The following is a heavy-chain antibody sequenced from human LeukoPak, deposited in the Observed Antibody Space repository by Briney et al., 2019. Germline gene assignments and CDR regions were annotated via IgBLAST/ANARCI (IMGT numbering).Heavy chain of an antibody. CDR3: ARTTSRGSYYFDY. CDR2: IYYSGST. Sequence: SETLSLTCTVSGGSISSYYWSWIRQPPGKGLEWIGYIYYSGSTNYNPSLKSRVTISVDTSKNQFSLKLSSVTAADTAVYYCARTTSRGSYYFDYWGQGTLVTVSS. J-gene: IGHJ4*02. D-gene: IGHD1-26*01. V-gene: IGHV4-59*01. CDR1: GGSISSYY.